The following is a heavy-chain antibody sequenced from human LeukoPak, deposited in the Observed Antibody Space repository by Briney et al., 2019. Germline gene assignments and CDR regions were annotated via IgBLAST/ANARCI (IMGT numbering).Heavy chain of an antibody. J-gene: IGHJ4*02. Sequence: SQTLSLTCTVSGGSISSGSYYWSWIRQPAGKGLEWIGRIYTSGSTNYNPSLKSRVTISVDMSKNQFSLKLSSVTAADTAVYYCARAPSWNNYYDSSGYPFDYWGQGTLVTVSS. V-gene: IGHV4-61*02. CDR3: ARAPSWNNYYDSSGYPFDY. D-gene: IGHD3-22*01. CDR2: IYTSGST. CDR1: GGSISSGSYY.